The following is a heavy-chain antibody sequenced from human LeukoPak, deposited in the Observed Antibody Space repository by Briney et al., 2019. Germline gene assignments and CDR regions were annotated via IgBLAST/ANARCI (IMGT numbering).Heavy chain of an antibody. V-gene: IGHV3-7*01. CDR1: GFTFSSYW. J-gene: IGHJ4*02. CDR2: IKHDGSEK. Sequence: PGGSLRLSCAASGFTFSSYWMSWVREAPGKGLEWVANIKHDGSEKYYVDSVKGRFAISRDNAKNSLYLQMNRLRAEDTAVYYCARNYDTDYWGQGTLVTVSS. CDR3: ARNYDTDY. D-gene: IGHD1-7*01.